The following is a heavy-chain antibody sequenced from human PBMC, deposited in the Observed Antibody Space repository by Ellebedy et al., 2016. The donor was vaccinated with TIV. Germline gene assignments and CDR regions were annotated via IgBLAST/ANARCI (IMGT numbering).Heavy chain of an antibody. Sequence: SETLSLTXAVYGGSFSGYYWSWIRQPPGKGLEWIGEINHSGSTNYNPSLKSRVTISVDTSKNQFSLKLSSVTAADTAVYYCARQDYYGSGSYYMAALDYWGQGTLVTVSS. D-gene: IGHD3-10*01. J-gene: IGHJ4*02. CDR3: ARQDYYGSGSYYMAALDY. V-gene: IGHV4-34*01. CDR2: INHSGST. CDR1: GGSFSGYY.